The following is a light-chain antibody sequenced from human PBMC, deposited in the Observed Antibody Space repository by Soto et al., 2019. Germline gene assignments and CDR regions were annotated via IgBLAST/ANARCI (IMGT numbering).Light chain of an antibody. J-gene: IGLJ2*01. Sequence: QSVLSQPPSASGSPGQSVTISCTGSSSDVGGYNFVSWYQHLPGKAPKLMIYEVIQRPSGVPDRFSGSKSGNTASLTVSGLQAEDEADYYCSSYAGSDNFVLFGGGTKLTVL. CDR1: SSDVGGYNF. CDR2: EVI. V-gene: IGLV2-8*01. CDR3: SSYAGSDNFVL.